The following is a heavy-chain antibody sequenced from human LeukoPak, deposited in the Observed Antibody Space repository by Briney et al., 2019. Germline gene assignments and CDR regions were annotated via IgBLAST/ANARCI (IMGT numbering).Heavy chain of an antibody. D-gene: IGHD3-3*01. V-gene: IGHV4-61*02. Sequence: SETLSLTCTVSGGSISSSTYFWGWIRQPAGKGLEWIGRIYTSGSTNYNPSLKSRVTMSVDTSKNQFSLKLSSVTAADTAVYYCARDQSDTYYDFWSGFHLVWGQGTLVTVSS. CDR2: IYTSGST. J-gene: IGHJ4*02. CDR3: ARDQSDTYYDFWSGFHLV. CDR1: GGSISSSTYF.